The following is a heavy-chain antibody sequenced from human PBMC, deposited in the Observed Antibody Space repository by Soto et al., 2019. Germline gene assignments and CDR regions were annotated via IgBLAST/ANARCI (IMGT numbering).Heavy chain of an antibody. V-gene: IGHV1-69*13. D-gene: IGHD6-13*01. Sequence: SVKVSCKASGGTFSSYRINWVRQAPGQGLEWVGGIVPIYRTADYAQKFQGRVTITADESTRTSYMELRSLKSQDTAVYYCVRGGSIAAAGTRDWFDPWGQGTLVTVSS. J-gene: IGHJ5*02. CDR1: GGTFSSYR. CDR2: IVPIYRTA. CDR3: VRGGSIAAAGTRDWFDP.